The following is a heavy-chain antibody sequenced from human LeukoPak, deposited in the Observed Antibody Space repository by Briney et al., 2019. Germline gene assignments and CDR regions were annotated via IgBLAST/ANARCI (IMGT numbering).Heavy chain of an antibody. CDR1: GFTFSSYA. J-gene: IGHJ6*02. D-gene: IGHD5-12*01. CDR3: AKGYSGYDYYYYYGMDV. Sequence: GGSLRLSCAASGFTFSSYAMSWVRQAPGKGLEWVSAISGSGGSTYYADSVKGRFTISRDTSKNTLYLQMNSLRAEDTAVYYCAKGYSGYDYYYYYGMDVWGQGTTVTVSS. V-gene: IGHV3-23*01. CDR2: ISGSGGST.